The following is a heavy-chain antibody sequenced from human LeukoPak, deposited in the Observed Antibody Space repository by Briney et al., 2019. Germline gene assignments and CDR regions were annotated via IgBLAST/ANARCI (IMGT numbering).Heavy chain of an antibody. J-gene: IGHJ4*02. CDR2: INPNGGST. D-gene: IGHD3-9*01. V-gene: IGHV1-46*01. CDR1: GYTFTSYY. Sequence: ASVKVSCKASGYTFTSYYMHWVRQAPGQGLEWMGIINPNGGSTSYAQKLQGRVTMTTDTSTSTAYMELRSLRSGDTAVYYCARDSWTGYYDILTGPYYFDYWGQGTLVTVSS. CDR3: ARDSWTGYYDILTGPYYFDY.